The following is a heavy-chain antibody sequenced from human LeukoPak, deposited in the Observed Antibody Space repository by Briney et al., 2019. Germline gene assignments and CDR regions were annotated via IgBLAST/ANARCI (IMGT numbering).Heavy chain of an antibody. CDR1: GFTFSSYG. CDR3: AKGKFTFGGVDY. J-gene: IGHJ4*02. Sequence: GGSLRLSCAASGFTFSSYGMQWVRQAPGKGLEWVAFIRYDGSNKYYADSVKGRFTISRDNSKNTLYLQMNSLRAEDTAVYYRAKGKFTFGGVDYWGQGTLVTVSS. D-gene: IGHD3-16*01. CDR2: IRYDGSNK. V-gene: IGHV3-30*02.